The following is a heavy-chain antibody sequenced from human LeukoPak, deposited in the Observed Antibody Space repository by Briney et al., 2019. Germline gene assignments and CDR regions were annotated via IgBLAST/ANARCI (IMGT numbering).Heavy chain of an antibody. CDR3: AKDRCSNGIGCYYYYMDV. Sequence: GGSLRLSCAASGFTCSSCGMHWVRQAPGKGLEWVAYIQYDGSNEQYADSVKGRFSISRDSSKNILYLQMNSLRAEDTAVYYCAKDRCSNGIGCYYYYMDVWGKGTTVTISS. D-gene: IGHD2-8*01. CDR1: GFTCSSCG. CDR2: IQYDGSNE. V-gene: IGHV3-30*02. J-gene: IGHJ6*03.